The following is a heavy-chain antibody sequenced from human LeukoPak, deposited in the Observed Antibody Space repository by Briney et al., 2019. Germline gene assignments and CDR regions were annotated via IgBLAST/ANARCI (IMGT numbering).Heavy chain of an antibody. V-gene: IGHV1-18*01. D-gene: IGHD6-13*01. J-gene: IGHJ4*02. Sequence: AASVKVSCKASGYTFGSYSINWVRQAPGQGLAWLGWVNTYNGDTKYTQKFQGRVTLTTDSSTSTAYMELTSLRSDDTAIYYCARGRAAADDFDFWGQGTPVTVSS. CDR3: ARGRAAADDFDF. CDR1: GYTFGSYS. CDR2: VNTYNGDT.